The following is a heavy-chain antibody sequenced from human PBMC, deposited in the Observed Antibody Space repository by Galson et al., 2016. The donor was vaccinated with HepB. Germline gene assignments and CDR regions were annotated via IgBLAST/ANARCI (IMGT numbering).Heavy chain of an antibody. D-gene: IGHD4-11*01. Sequence: SVKVSCKASGYRFFTYGISWVRLVPGHGLEWLGWISANSGNTIYAQKFQDRVTMTRNTSASTVYMDLRSLRSDDTAVYYCARDVQFRFDYWGQGTLVTVSS. CDR2: ISANSGNT. V-gene: IGHV1-18*04. CDR3: ARDVQFRFDY. J-gene: IGHJ4*02. CDR1: GYRFFTYG.